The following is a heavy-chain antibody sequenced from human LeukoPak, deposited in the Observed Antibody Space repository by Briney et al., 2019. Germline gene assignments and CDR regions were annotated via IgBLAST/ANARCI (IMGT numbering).Heavy chain of an antibody. D-gene: IGHD3-10*01. CDR1: GGSLSGYY. V-gene: IGHV4-34*01. CDR2: INHSGST. J-gene: IGHJ4*02. Sequence: SETLSLTCAVYGGSLSGYYWSWIRQPPGKGLEWIGEINHSGSTNYNPSLKSRVTISVDTSKNQFSLKLSSVTAADTAVYYCARRPQASSEGYYGSKSPFDYWGQGTLVTVSS. CDR3: ARRPQASSEGYYGSKSPFDY.